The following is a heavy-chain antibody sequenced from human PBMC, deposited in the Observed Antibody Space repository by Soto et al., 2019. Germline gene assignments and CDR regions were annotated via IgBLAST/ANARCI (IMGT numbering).Heavy chain of an antibody. J-gene: IGHJ5*02. CDR2: IYYSGST. CDR1: GGSISSYY. Sequence: QVQLQESGPGLVKPSETLSLTCTVSGGSISSYYWSWIRQPPGKGLEWIGYIYYSGSTNYNPSLKSRVTISVNTSKNQFSLKLSSVTAADTAVYYCASSSGWYWFDPWGQGTLVTVSS. D-gene: IGHD6-13*01. CDR3: ASSSGWYWFDP. V-gene: IGHV4-59*01.